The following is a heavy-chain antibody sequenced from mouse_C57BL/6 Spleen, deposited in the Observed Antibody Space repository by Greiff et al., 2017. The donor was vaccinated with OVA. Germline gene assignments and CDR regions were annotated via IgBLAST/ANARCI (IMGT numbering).Heavy chain of an antibody. Sequence: EVHLVESGGGLVKPGGSLKLSCAASGFTFSDYGMHWVRQAPEKGLEWVAYISSGSSTIYYADTVKGRFTISRDNAKNTLFLQMTSLRSEDTAMYYCARKDYDYDGGGYYAMDYWGQGTSVTVSS. D-gene: IGHD2-4*01. CDR1: GFTFSDYG. J-gene: IGHJ4*01. V-gene: IGHV5-17*01. CDR3: ARKDYDYDGGGYYAMDY. CDR2: ISSGSSTI.